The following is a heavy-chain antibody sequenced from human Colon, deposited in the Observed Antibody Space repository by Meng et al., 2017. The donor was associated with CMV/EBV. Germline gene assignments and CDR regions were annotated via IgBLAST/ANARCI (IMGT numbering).Heavy chain of an antibody. CDR3: AAGIAVADTGY. CDR2: ISSSSSYI. CDR1: GFTFSSYS. V-gene: IGHV3-21*01. J-gene: IGHJ4*02. D-gene: IGHD6-19*01. Sequence: GESLKISRAASGFTFSSYSMNWVRQAPGKGLEWVSSISSSSSYIYYADSVKGRFTISRDNAKNSLYLQMNSLRAEDTAVYYCAAGIAVADTGYWGQGTLVTVSS.